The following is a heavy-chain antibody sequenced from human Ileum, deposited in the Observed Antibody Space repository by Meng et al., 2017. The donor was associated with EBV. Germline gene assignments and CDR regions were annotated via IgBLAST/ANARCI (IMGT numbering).Heavy chain of an antibody. CDR2: IYYSGST. CDR3: ARNVPGTSAYYD. D-gene: IGHD3-22*01. Sequence: QVQRKESGPVLVKPSDTLALTCAAPGYSISSTTWWGWIRQPPGKGLEWIGYIYYSGSTSYNPSLKSRVTMSVDTSKNQFSLNLNSVTAVDTAVYYCARNVPGTSAYYDWGQGTLVTVSS. V-gene: IGHV4-28*01. J-gene: IGHJ4*02. CDR1: GYSISSTTW.